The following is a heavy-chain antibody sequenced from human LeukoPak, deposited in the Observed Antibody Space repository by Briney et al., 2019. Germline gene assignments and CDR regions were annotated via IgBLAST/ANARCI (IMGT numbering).Heavy chain of an antibody. CDR2: ISSSSSYI. CDR3: AKDRSLIAAAGSSFDY. J-gene: IGHJ4*02. CDR1: GFTFSSYS. V-gene: IGHV3-21*04. Sequence: GGSLRLSCAASGFTFSSYSMNWVRQAPGKGLEWVSSISSSSSYIYYADSVKGRFTISRDNSKNSLYLQMNSLRTEDTALYYCAKDRSLIAAAGSSFDYWGQGTLVTVSS. D-gene: IGHD6-13*01.